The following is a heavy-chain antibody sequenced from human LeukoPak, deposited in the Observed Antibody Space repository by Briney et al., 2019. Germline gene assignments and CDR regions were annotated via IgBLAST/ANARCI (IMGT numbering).Heavy chain of an antibody. D-gene: IGHD5-18*01. CDR1: GFTFSSYW. J-gene: IGHJ4*02. CDR3: ARVVDTHFDY. Sequence: GGSLRLSCAASGFTFSSYWMHWVRQAPGKGLVWVSRIKSDGSTTTYADSVKGRFSISRDNAKNTLYLQMNSLRAEDTAVYYCARVVDTHFDYWGQGTLVTVSS. V-gene: IGHV3-74*01. CDR2: IKSDGSTT.